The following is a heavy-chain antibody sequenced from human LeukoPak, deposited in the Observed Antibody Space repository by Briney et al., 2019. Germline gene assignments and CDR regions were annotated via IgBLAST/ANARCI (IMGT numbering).Heavy chain of an antibody. CDR2: IIPIFGTA. D-gene: IGHD4-11*01. CDR3: ASAYSNYVGWFDP. J-gene: IGHJ5*02. V-gene: IGHV1-69*05. CDR1: GGTFSSYA. Sequence: GASVKVSCKASGGTFSSYAISWVRQAPGQGLEWMGGIIPIFGTANYAQKFQGRVTITTDESTSTAYMELSSLRSEDTAVYYCASAYSNYVGWFDPWGQGTLVTVSS.